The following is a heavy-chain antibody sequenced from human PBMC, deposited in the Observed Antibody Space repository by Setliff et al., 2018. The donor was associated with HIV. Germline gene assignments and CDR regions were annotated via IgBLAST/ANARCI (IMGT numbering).Heavy chain of an antibody. D-gene: IGHD2-21*02. J-gene: IGHJ4*02. CDR1: GGSITSSTYY. CDR2: VHYTGNT. V-gene: IGHV4-39*02. CDR3: AREGDGIDF. Sequence: SLTCTVSGGSITSSTYYWGWIRQPPGKGLEWIGTVHYTGNTYHNPSLKSRVTISVEVSKNQISLKLTAVTAADSAVYYCAREGDGIDFWGQGTLVTVSS.